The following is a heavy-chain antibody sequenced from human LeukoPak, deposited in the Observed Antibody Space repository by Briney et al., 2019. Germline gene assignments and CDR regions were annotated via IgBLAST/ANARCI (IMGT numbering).Heavy chain of an antibody. Sequence: GGSLRLSCAASGFTFSTYAMGWVRQAPGKGLEWVSSIKGGGGDPFYAESVRGRFTISRDNSKSTLYLQLNSLRAEDTAVYFCAKGGHDFNPFYCWGQGTLVTVSS. CDR2: IKGGGGDP. CDR1: GFTFSTYA. CDR3: AKGGHDFNPFYC. V-gene: IGHV3-23*01. D-gene: IGHD2-21*02. J-gene: IGHJ4*02.